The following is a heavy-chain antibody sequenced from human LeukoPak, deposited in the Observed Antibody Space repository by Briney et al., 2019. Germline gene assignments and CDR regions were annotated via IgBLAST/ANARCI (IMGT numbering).Heavy chain of an antibody. D-gene: IGHD3-3*01. CDR2: ISSGSSYI. V-gene: IGHV3-21*01. Sequence: GSLRLSCAASGFTFSSYNMKWVRQAPGKGLEWVSSISSGSSYIFYADSVKGRFTISRDNAKKSLYLQMNSLRAEDTAVYYCASGVNYFDYWGQGTLVTVSS. J-gene: IGHJ4*02. CDR3: ASGVNYFDY. CDR1: GFTFSSYN.